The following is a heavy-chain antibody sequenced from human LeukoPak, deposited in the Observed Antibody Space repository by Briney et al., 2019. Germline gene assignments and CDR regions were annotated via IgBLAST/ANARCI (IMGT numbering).Heavy chain of an antibody. J-gene: IGHJ5*02. CDR3: AKGPWTTVDDNWFDP. CDR1: GFTFDDYA. V-gene: IGHV3-9*01. D-gene: IGHD4-23*01. CDR2: ISWNSGSI. Sequence: GGSLRLSCAASGFTFDDYAMHWVRQAPGKGLEWVSGISWNSGSIGYADSVKGRFTISRGNAKNSLYLQTNSLRAEDTALYYCAKGPWTTVDDNWFDPWGQGTLVTVSS.